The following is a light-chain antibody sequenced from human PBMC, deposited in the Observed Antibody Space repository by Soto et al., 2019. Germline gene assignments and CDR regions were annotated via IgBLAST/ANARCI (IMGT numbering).Light chain of an antibody. V-gene: IGKV3-20*01. CDR2: GTS. Sequence: VLTQSPGIMYLSPGERATLSCRASQTVGRSYLAWYQQKPGQAPRLLIFGTSTRATGITDRFSGGGSGTEFTLTISRLDPEYFAGYYCQQYGSTPPWTCGQGTRVEVK. J-gene: IGKJ1*01. CDR1: QTVGRSY. CDR3: QQYGSTPPWT.